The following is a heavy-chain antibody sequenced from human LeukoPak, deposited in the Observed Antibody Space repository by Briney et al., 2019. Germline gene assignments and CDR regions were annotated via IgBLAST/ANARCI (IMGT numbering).Heavy chain of an antibody. J-gene: IGHJ4*02. Sequence: GGSLRLSCAASGFTFSSYEMNWVRQPPGKGLECVSYISSSGSTIYYADSVKGRFTISRDDSKRTLYLQMNSLRPEDTAVYYCAKEKLPSGYSFLTDYWGQGTLVTVSS. CDR1: GFTFSSYE. CDR2: ISSSGSTI. V-gene: IGHV3-48*03. CDR3: AKEKLPSGYSFLTDY. D-gene: IGHD5-18*01.